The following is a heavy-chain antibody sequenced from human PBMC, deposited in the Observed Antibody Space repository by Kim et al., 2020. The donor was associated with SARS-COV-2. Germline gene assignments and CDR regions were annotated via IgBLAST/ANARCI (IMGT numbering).Heavy chain of an antibody. CDR1: GHFFTRDS. Sequence: ASVKVSCKTSGHFFTRDSIHWVRQAPGQGLEWMGGIDCGNGNTIYSQKFQGRVTFTTDTSASTAYMELSFLRSEDSAVYYCLGGFYFDYWGPGTLVTVPS. D-gene: IGHD3-16*01. CDR3: LGGFYFDY. V-gene: IGHV1-3*01. CDR2: IDCGNGNT. J-gene: IGHJ4*02.